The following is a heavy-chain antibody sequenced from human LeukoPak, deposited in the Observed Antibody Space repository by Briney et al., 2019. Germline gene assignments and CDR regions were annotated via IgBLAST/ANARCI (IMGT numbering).Heavy chain of an antibody. Sequence: GALRLSCAASGFTFSSYAMSWVRQAPGKGLEWVSAISGSGGSTYYADSVKGRFTISRDNAKNSLYLQMNSLRAEDTAVYYCARDLGVRGVNWFDPWGQGTLVTVSS. D-gene: IGHD3-10*01. V-gene: IGHV3-23*01. CDR1: GFTFSSYA. CDR2: ISGSGGST. CDR3: ARDLGVRGVNWFDP. J-gene: IGHJ5*02.